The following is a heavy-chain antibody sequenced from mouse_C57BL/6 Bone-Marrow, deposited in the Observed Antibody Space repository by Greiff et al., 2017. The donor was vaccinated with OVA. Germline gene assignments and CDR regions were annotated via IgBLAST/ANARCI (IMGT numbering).Heavy chain of an antibody. V-gene: IGHV1-81*01. CDR1: GYTFTSYG. CDR3: AREGQLSLRKVFDY. Sequence: QVQLQQSGAELARPGASVKLSCKASGYTFTSYGISWVKQRTGQGLEWIGEIYPRSGNTYYNEKFKGKATLTADKSSSTAYMELRSLTSEDSAVYFCAREGQLSLRKVFDYWGQGTTLTVSS. CDR2: IYPRSGNT. D-gene: IGHD3-2*02. J-gene: IGHJ2*01.